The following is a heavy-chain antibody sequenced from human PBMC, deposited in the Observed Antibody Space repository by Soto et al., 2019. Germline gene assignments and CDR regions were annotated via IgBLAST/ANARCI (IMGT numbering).Heavy chain of an antibody. CDR2: INHRGST. CDR3: ARTSRFDC. J-gene: IGHJ4*02. CDR1: CGSFSSYY. Sequence: QVQLQQWGAGLLKPSETLSLTCAVYCGSFSSYYWSWIRQPPGKGLEWIGEINHRGSTNYNPSLKSRVTMSVDTSKHQFSLKLSSVTAADTAVYYCARTSRFDCWGQGTLVTVSS. D-gene: IGHD6-6*01. V-gene: IGHV4-34*01.